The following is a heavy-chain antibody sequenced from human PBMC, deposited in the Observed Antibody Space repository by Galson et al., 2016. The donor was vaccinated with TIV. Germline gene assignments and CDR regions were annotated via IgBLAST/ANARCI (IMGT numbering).Heavy chain of an antibody. D-gene: IGHD5-12*01. V-gene: IGHV5-51*01. CDR1: GYTFATYW. CDR3: ARRDIGGYSLDV. CDR2: MYPRDSDT. J-gene: IGHJ6*02. Sequence: QSGAEVKKPGESLRISCRGSGYTFATYWIGWVRQRPGKGLGYMGIMYPRDSDTRYSPSFEGQVTISADMSSNTAYLQWSGLKAADTAIYYCARRDIGGYSLDVWGQGTSVTVS.